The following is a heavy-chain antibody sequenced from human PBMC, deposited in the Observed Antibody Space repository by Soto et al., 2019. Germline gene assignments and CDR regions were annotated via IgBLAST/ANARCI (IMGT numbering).Heavy chain of an antibody. CDR2: ISGSGGST. Sequence: GGSLRLSCAASGFTFSSYAMSWVRQAPGKGLEWVSAISGSGGSTYYADSVKGRFTISRDNSKNTLYLQMNSLRAEDTAVYYCAKDFYYDSSGYLDYWGQGTLVTVPQ. D-gene: IGHD3-22*01. J-gene: IGHJ4*02. V-gene: IGHV3-23*01. CDR3: AKDFYYDSSGYLDY. CDR1: GFTFSSYA.